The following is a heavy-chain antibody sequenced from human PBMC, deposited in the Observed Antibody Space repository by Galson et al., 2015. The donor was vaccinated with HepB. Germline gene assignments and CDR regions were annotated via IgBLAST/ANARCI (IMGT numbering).Heavy chain of an antibody. CDR2: ISSSSSYI. CDR3: AREWWIGSGVAFDI. V-gene: IGHV3-21*01. J-gene: IGHJ3*02. Sequence: SLRLSCAASGFAFSSYSMNWVRQAPGKGLEWVSSISSSSSYIYYADSVKGRFTISRDNAKNSLYLQMNSLRAEDTAVYYCAREWWIGSGVAFDIWGQGTMVTVSS. CDR1: GFAFSSYS. D-gene: IGHD2-15*01.